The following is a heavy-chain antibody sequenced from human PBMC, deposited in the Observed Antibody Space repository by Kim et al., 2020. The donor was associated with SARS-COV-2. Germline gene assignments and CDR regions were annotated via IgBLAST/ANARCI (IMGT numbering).Heavy chain of an antibody. J-gene: IGHJ6*02. Sequence: SETLSLTCTVSGGSISSGGYYWSWIRPHPGKGLEWIGFIYYSGSTYYNPSLQSRVTISVDTSKNQFSLRLNSVTAADTAVYYCARDPAMVRDPGVGYYYSGMDVWGQGTTVTVSS. D-gene: IGHD3-10*01. CDR3: ARDPAMVRDPGVGYYYSGMDV. V-gene: IGHV4-31*03. CDR2: IYYSGST. CDR1: GGSISSGGYY.